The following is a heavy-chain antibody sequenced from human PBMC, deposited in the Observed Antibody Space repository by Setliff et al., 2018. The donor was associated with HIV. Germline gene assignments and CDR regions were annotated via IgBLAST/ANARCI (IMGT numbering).Heavy chain of an antibody. CDR2: IYTSGDT. Sequence: SETLSLTCTVSGGSITSGRYYWSWIRQPAGKGLEWIGHIYTSGDTNYNPSLKSRVAIFVDTSKNQFSLRLRPVTVADTAVYYCARLNGDYPSYYYLDVWGKGTTVTVSS. CDR1: GGSITSGRYY. V-gene: IGHV4-61*09. J-gene: IGHJ6*03. D-gene: IGHD4-17*01. CDR3: ARLNGDYPSYYYLDV.